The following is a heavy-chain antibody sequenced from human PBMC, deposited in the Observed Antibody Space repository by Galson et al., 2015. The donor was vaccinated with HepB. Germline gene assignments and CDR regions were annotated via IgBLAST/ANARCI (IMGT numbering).Heavy chain of an antibody. CDR3: VKGSGSGRRYGMDV. D-gene: IGHD3-10*01. Sequence: SLRLSCAASGFTFSSYGMHWVRQAPGKGLEWVAVIWYDGSNKYYADSVKGRFTISRDNSKNTLYLQMNSLRAEDTAVYYCVKGSGSGRRYGMDVWGQGTTVTVSS. J-gene: IGHJ6*02. CDR1: GFTFSSYG. CDR2: IWYDGSNK. V-gene: IGHV3-33*06.